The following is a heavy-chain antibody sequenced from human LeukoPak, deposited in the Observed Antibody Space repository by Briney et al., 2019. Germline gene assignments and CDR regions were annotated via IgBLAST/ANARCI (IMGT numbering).Heavy chain of an antibody. J-gene: IGHJ5*02. CDR1: GYSISSGYY. V-gene: IGHV4-38-2*01. CDR2: IYHSGST. D-gene: IGHD2-15*01. Sequence: AETPSLTCAVSGYSISSGYYWGWIRQPPGKGLEWIGSIYHSGSTYYSAATKRRVTISVDTYKNQFSLKLSSVTAGDTGVYYCASQEVVVAATPDLFDPWGQGTLVTVSS. CDR3: ASQEVVVAATPDLFDP.